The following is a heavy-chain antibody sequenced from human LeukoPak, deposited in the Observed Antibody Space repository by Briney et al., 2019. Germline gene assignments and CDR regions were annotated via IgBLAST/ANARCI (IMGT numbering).Heavy chain of an antibody. Sequence: GASVKVSCKASGYTFTSYYMHWVRQAPAQGLEWMGIINPSGGSTSYAQKFQGRVTMTRDTSTSTVYLELSSLRSEDTAVYYCARVAVHSVFSTGYPFDPWGQGTLVTVSS. D-gene: IGHD3-9*01. V-gene: IGHV1-46*01. J-gene: IGHJ5*02. CDR1: GYTFTSYY. CDR3: ARVAVHSVFSTGYPFDP. CDR2: INPSGGST.